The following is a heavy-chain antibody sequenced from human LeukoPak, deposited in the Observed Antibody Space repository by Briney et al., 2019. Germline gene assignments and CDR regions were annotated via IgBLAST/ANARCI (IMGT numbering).Heavy chain of an antibody. D-gene: IGHD3-3*01. CDR3: AREGPVFGV. CDR1: GFAVSTNY. Sequence: PGGSLRLSCAASGFAVSTNYMSWVRQAPGKGLEWVSFIHSGGTYYADSVKGRFTISRDNSKNTVYLQMNSLRVEDTAVYYCAREGPVFGVRGQGTLVTVSS. J-gene: IGHJ4*02. CDR2: IHSGGT. V-gene: IGHV3-66*01.